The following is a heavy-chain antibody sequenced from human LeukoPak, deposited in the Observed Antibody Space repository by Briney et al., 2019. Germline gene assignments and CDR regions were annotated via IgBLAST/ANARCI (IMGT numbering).Heavy chain of an antibody. CDR2: ISGSGGST. D-gene: IGHD6-19*01. Sequence: GGSLRLSCAASGFTFSSYAMSWVRQPPGKGLEWVSAISGSGGSTYYADSVKGRFTISRDNSKNTLYLQMNSLRAEDPAVYYCAKGTPGIAVAGTMDYWGQGTLVTVSS. CDR3: AKGTPGIAVAGTMDY. V-gene: IGHV3-23*01. J-gene: IGHJ4*02. CDR1: GFTFSSYA.